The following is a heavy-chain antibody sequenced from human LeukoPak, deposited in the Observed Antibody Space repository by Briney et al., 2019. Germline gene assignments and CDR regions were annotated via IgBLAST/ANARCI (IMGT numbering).Heavy chain of an antibody. CDR2: ISSSNSYI. CDR1: GFTFSSYS. Sequence: GGSLRLLCAASGFTFSSYSMNWLRQATGEGLEWVSSISSSNSYIYYADSVQDRFTISRDNAKNSLYLQMNSLRAEDTAAYYRARERGYTYGYSDYWAQGTLVTVSS. D-gene: IGHD5-18*01. CDR3: ARERGYTYGYSDY. J-gene: IGHJ4*02. V-gene: IGHV3-21*01.